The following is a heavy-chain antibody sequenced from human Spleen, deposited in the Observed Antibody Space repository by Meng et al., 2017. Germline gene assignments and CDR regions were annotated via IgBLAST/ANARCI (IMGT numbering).Heavy chain of an antibody. CDR1: GFTFSNYA. D-gene: IGHD3-10*01. CDR3: ARVTTMVRGRVGSYYHYFGMDV. J-gene: IGHJ6*02. V-gene: IGHV3-7*01. CDR2: IKEDGSGR. Sequence: GESLKISCTASGFTFSNYAMTWVRQAPGKGLEWVASIKEDGSGRYYVDSVKGQFTISRDNAKNSLYLQMNSLRGEDTAVYYCARVTTMVRGRVGSYYHYFGMDVWGQGTTVTVSS.